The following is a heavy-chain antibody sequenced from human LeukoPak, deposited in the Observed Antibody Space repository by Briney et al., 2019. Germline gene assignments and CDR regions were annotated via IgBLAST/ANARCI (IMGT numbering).Heavy chain of an antibody. Sequence: GGSLRLSCAASGFTISSYGMHWVRQAPGKGLEWVALISYDGSNKYYADSVKGRFTISRDNSKNTLYLQMNSLRAEDTAIYYCAKPPEVGATVGYFDYWGQGTLVTVSS. D-gene: IGHD1-26*01. CDR1: GFTISSYG. V-gene: IGHV3-30*18. CDR2: ISYDGSNK. J-gene: IGHJ4*02. CDR3: AKPPEVGATVGYFDY.